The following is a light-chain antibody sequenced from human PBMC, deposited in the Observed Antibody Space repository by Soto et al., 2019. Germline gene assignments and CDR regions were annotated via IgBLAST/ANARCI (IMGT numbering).Light chain of an antibody. J-gene: IGKJ1*01. CDR3: HPYFSYPWT. Sequence: DIVLTQSPDSLAVSLGERATINCRSSQNLFCRSNNKNYLAWYQQKPGQPPKLLLYWASTRDSGVPDRFSGSGSGTDFTLTISSLQAEDVAVYYCHPYFSYPWTFGRGTKVDIK. CDR1: QNLFCRSNNKNY. V-gene: IGKV4-1*01. CDR2: WAS.